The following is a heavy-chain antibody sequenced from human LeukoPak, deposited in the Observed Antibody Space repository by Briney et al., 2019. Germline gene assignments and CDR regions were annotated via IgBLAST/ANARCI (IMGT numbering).Heavy chain of an antibody. CDR3: AKDQLLG. Sequence: PGVPLRLSCAASGFNFNFNIYPIGRVRQARGKGLEWDSIISGDNTYYAESVKGRFNISRDNSKNTLYLQMNSLRAEDTAVYYCAKDQLLGWGQGTLVTVFS. D-gene: IGHD3-10*01. CDR2: ISGDNT. J-gene: IGHJ4*02. V-gene: IGHV3-23*01. CDR1: GFNFNFNIYP.